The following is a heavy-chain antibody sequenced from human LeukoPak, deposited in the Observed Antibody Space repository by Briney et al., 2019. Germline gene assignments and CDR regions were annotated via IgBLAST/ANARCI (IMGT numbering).Heavy chain of an antibody. J-gene: IGHJ4*02. D-gene: IGHD5-18*01. V-gene: IGHV3-48*02. CDR2: ITTSSSTI. CDR3: VRAHDVSSYGYGY. CDR1: GFTLSSYN. Sequence: GGSLRLSCAASGFTLSSYNLNWVRQAPGKGLEWTSYITTSSSTIYYADSVKGRFTISRDNAKNSLFLQMNSLRDEDTAMYYCVRAHDVSSYGYGYWGQGTLVTVSS.